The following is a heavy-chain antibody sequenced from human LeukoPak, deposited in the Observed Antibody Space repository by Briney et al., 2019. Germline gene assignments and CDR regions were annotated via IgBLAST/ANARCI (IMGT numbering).Heavy chain of an antibody. CDR2: IWYDGSNK. Sequence: GGSLRLSCAASGFTFSSYGMHWVRQAPGEGLEWVAVIWYDGSNKYYADSVKGRFTISRDNSKNTLYLQMNSLRAEDTAVYYCARDNSFYDNYLGDYWGQGTLVTVSS. V-gene: IGHV3-33*01. D-gene: IGHD3-9*01. J-gene: IGHJ4*02. CDR1: GFTFSSYG. CDR3: ARDNSFYDNYLGDY.